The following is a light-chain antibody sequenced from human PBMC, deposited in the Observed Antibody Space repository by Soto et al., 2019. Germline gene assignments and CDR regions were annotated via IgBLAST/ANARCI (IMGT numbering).Light chain of an antibody. Sequence: EIVLTQSPGTLSLSPGERATLSCRASQSVSSRNLAWYQQKPGQAPRLLIDGASSRATGIPDRFSGSGSGTDFTLTISRLEPEDFAVYYCQQYGSSPRTFGQGTKVDIK. V-gene: IGKV3-20*01. J-gene: IGKJ1*01. CDR2: GAS. CDR3: QQYGSSPRT. CDR1: QSVSSRN.